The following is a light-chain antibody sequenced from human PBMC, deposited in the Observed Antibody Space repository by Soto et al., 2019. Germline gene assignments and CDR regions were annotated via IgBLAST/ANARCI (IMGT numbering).Light chain of an antibody. CDR3: QQSET. J-gene: IGKJ3*01. CDR2: ATS. CDR1: QAIHSY. Sequence: DIQMTQSPSSLSASVGDRVTITCRASQAIHSYLNWYQQKPGKAPNLLIFATSTLQSGVPSRFSGSGSGTDFTLTISSLQPEDFASYYCQQSETFGPGTKGDIK. V-gene: IGKV1-39*01.